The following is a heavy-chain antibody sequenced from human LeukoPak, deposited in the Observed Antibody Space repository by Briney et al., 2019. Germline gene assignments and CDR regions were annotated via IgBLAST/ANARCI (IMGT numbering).Heavy chain of an antibody. J-gene: IGHJ4*02. Sequence: GGSLRLSCEASGFVFSNYAMHWVRQAPGKGLEWVSAISGSGGSTYYADSVKGRFTISRDNSKNTLYLQMNSLRAEDTAVYHCAKNYYDSSGYHDYWGQGTLVTVSS. V-gene: IGHV3-23*01. D-gene: IGHD3-22*01. CDR3: AKNYYDSSGYHDY. CDR1: GFVFSNYA. CDR2: ISGSGGST.